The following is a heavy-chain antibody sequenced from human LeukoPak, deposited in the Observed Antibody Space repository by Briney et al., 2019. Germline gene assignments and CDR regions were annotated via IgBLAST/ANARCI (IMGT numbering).Heavy chain of an antibody. CDR3: ARDHYYGSASYFQSSGLDY. D-gene: IGHD3-10*01. Sequence: SGGSLRLSCAASGFIFSNYAMHWVRQAPGKGLEWVSVISFDGSNKNYADSVKGRFTISRDNSKNTLHLQMNGLRAEDTAVYYCARDHYYGSASYFQSSGLDYWGQGTLVTVSS. J-gene: IGHJ4*02. V-gene: IGHV3-30*04. CDR2: ISFDGSNK. CDR1: GFIFSNYA.